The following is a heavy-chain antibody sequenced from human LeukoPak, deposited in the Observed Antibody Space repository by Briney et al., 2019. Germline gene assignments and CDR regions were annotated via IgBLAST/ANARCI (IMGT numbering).Heavy chain of an antibody. CDR2: VSSSGANT. CDR1: GFTFRDSA. D-gene: IGHD3-16*02. Sequence: GGSLRLSCSASGFTFRDSAMTWVRQAPGKGLEWVSLVSSSGANTYYPDSVKGRFSVSRDNAKDTLYLQVNSLRAEDTAIYYCTRDMELSTWGTGTIVSVSS. CDR3: TRDMELST. V-gene: IGHV3-23*01. J-gene: IGHJ3*01.